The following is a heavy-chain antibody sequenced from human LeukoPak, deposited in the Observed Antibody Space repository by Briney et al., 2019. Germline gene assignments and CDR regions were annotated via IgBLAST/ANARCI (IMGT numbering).Heavy chain of an antibody. Sequence: ASETLSLTCTVLGGAITNHYWSWLRQPPGKRLEWIGNIYFSGTSNYNPSLKNRVSLSIDTSRKQVSLKLASVTADDTAVYYCARDVLGGEGYWGQGHLVSVSS. J-gene: IGHJ4*02. CDR2: IYFSGTS. CDR1: GGAITNHY. D-gene: IGHD3-10*02. V-gene: IGHV4-59*11. CDR3: ARDVLGGEGY.